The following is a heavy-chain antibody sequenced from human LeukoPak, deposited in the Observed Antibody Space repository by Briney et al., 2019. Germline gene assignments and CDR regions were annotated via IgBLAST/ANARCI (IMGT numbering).Heavy chain of an antibody. CDR3: AKAGAAAEPYYFDY. J-gene: IGHJ4*02. D-gene: IGHD1-14*01. CDR1: GFTFDDYA. Sequence: PGGSLRLSCAASGFTFDDYAMHWVRQAPGKGLEWVSGISWNSGSIGYADSVKGRFTISRDNAKNSLYLQMNSLRAEDTALYYCAKAGAAAEPYYFDYWGQGTLVTVSS. CDR2: ISWNSGSI. V-gene: IGHV3-9*01.